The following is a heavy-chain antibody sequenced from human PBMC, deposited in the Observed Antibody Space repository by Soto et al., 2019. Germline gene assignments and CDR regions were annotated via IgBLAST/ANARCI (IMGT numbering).Heavy chain of an antibody. V-gene: IGHV4-59*01. Sequence: SETLSLTCTVSGGSISSYYWSWIRQPPGKGLEWIGYVYYSGTTNYNPSLKSRVTISVDKSKDQFSLKLSSVTAADTAVYYCARSYGDYLNFDYWGQGSLVTVSS. CDR1: GGSISSYY. CDR3: ARSYGDYLNFDY. CDR2: VYYSGTT. D-gene: IGHD4-17*01. J-gene: IGHJ4*02.